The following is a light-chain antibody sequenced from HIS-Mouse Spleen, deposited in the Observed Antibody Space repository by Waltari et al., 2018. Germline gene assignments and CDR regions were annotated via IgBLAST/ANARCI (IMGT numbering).Light chain of an antibody. Sequence: QSALTQPPSASGSPGQSVTISCTGTSSDVGGYNYVSWYQQHPGKAPKLMMYEVSKRPLGVPDRFSGSKSGNTASLTVSGLQAEDEADYYCSSYAGSTPYVFGTGTKVTVL. CDR2: EVS. CDR3: SSYAGSTPYV. J-gene: IGLJ1*01. CDR1: SSDVGGYNY. V-gene: IGLV2-8*01.